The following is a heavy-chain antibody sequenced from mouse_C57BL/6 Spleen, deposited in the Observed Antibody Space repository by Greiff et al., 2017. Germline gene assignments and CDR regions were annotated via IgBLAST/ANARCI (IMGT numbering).Heavy chain of an antibody. Sequence: ESGPGLVKPSQSLSLTCSVTGYSITSGYYWNWIRQFPGNKLEWMGCISYDGSNNYNPSLKNRISITRDTSKNQFFLKLNSVTTEDTATYYCARYSNYDDYWGQGTTLTVSS. J-gene: IGHJ2*01. CDR3: ARYSNYDDY. V-gene: IGHV3-6*01. CDR2: ISYDGSN. D-gene: IGHD2-5*01. CDR1: GYSITSGYY.